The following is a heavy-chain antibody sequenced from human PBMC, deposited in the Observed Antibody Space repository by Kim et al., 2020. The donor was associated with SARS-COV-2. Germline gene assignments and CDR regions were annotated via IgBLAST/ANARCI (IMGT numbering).Heavy chain of an antibody. CDR2: INHSGST. Sequence: SETLSLTCAVYGGSFSGYYWSWIRQPPGKGLEWIGEINHSGSTNYNPSLKSRVTISVDTSKNQFSLKLSSVTAADTAVYYCARGLIAAAVGIDYWGQGTRVTVSS. CDR3: ARGLIAAAVGIDY. J-gene: IGHJ4*02. CDR1: GGSFSGYY. D-gene: IGHD6-13*01. V-gene: IGHV4-34*01.